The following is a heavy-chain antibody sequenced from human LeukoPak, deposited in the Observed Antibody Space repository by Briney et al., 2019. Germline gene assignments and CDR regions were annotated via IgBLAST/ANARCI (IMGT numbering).Heavy chain of an antibody. D-gene: IGHD4-17*01. CDR3: ARDIYGAFDI. Sequence: SETLSLTCTVSGGSISSYYWSWIRQPPGKGLEWIGYIYYSGSTNYNTSLKSRVTISVDTSKNQFSLRLSSVTAADTAVYFCARDIYGAFDIWGQGTMVTVSS. CDR1: GGSISSYY. J-gene: IGHJ3*02. CDR2: IYYSGST. V-gene: IGHV4-59*01.